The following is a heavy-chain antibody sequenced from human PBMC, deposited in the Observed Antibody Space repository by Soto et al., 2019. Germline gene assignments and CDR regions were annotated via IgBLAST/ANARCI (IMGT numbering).Heavy chain of an antibody. CDR3: ARFLTSESPHGYILDY. D-gene: IGHD5-18*01. CDR2: VYPADSET. V-gene: IGHV5-51*01. CDR1: GYAFPNYW. Sequence: PGESLKISCKGSGYAFPNYWIGWLRQMPGKGLEWMGMVYPADSETRYSPSFEGQVTFSADRSTNTAYVQWSRLKASDTAMFYCARFLTSESPHGYILDYWGQGNLVTVSS. J-gene: IGHJ4*02.